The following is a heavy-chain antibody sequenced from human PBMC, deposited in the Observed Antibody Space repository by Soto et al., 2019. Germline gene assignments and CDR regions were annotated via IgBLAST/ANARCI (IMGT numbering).Heavy chain of an antibody. D-gene: IGHD6-13*01. V-gene: IGHV6-1*01. CDR1: GDSVSSNSAA. Sequence: PSQTLSLTCAISGDSVSSNSAAWNWIRQSPSRGLEWLGRTYYRSKWYNDYAVSVKSRITINPDTSKNQFSLQLNSVTPEDTAVYYCARVPVGAAAGQKDYYFDYWGQGTLVTVSS. CDR2: TYYRSKWYN. CDR3: ARVPVGAAAGQKDYYFDY. J-gene: IGHJ4*02.